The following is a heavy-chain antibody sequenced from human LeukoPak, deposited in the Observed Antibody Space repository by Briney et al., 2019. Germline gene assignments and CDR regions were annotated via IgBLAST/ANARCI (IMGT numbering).Heavy chain of an antibody. J-gene: IGHJ4*02. Sequence: SETLSLTCAVYGGSFSGYYWSWIRQPPGKGLEWIGEINHSGSTNYNPSLKSRVSISVDTSKNQFSLRLSSVTAADTAVYYCARGVTNNWNYGLYYFDYWGQGTLVTVSS. D-gene: IGHD1-7*01. CDR3: ARGVTNNWNYGLYYFDY. CDR2: INHSGST. V-gene: IGHV4-34*01. CDR1: GGSFSGYY.